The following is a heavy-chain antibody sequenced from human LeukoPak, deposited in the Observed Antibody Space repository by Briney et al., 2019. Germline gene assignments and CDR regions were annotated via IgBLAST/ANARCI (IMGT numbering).Heavy chain of an antibody. CDR3: AKKLGMVRGVIIT. V-gene: IGHV3-23*01. D-gene: IGHD3-10*01. CDR1: GFTLRSYD. CDR2: TSGSGVNS. Sequence: PGGSLRLSCAASGFTLRSYDMSWVRQAPGKGLEWVAATSGSGVNSYYADSVRGRFTISRDNSQNTLYLQMDSLRAEDTAVYYCAKKLGMVRGVIITWGQGTLVTVSS. J-gene: IGHJ5*02.